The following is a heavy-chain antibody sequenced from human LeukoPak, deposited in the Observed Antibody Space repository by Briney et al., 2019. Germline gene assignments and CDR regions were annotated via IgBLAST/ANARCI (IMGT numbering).Heavy chain of an antibody. CDR1: GFTFSSYG. CDR2: ISYDGSNK. D-gene: IGHD2-2*01. Sequence: GGSLRLSCAASGFTFSSYGMHWVRQAPGKGLEWVAVISYDGSNKYYADSVKGRFTISRDNSKNTLYLQMNGLRAEDTAVYYCAKDPSGDIVVVPAGVWGQGTTVTVSS. CDR3: AKDPSGDIVVVPAGV. V-gene: IGHV3-30*18. J-gene: IGHJ6*02.